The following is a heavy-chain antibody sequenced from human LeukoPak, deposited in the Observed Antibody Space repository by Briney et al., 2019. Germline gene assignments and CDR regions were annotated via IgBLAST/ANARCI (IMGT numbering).Heavy chain of an antibody. J-gene: IGHJ5*02. V-gene: IGHV3-23*01. D-gene: IGHD1-1*01. CDR3: TKGQLRFDP. CDR2: TTAGGGGT. CDR1: GFTFSSYA. Sequence: PGGSLRLSCAASGFTFSSYAMSWVRQAPGKGLEWVSGTTAGGGGTYYADSVKGRFTISRDNSKSSLSLQMNSLRAEDTAEYYCTKGQLRFDPWGPGTLVTVSS.